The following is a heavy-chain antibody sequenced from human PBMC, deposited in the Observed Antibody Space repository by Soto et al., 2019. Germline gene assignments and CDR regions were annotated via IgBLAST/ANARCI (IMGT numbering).Heavy chain of an antibody. V-gene: IGHV4-31*03. Sequence: PSETLSITCTVFGGSISSRAYSWSWIREHPGKGLEWIGYIYYSGSTYYNPSINSRVTISVDTSKNQFSLKLTSVTAADTAVYYCARDRKNYYYYGMDVWGQGTTVTVSS. CDR3: ARDRKNYYYYGMDV. CDR2: IYYSGST. J-gene: IGHJ6*02. CDR1: GGSISSRAYS.